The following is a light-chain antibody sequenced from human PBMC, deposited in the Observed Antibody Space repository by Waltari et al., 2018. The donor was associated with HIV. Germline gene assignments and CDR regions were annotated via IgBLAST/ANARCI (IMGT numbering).Light chain of an antibody. V-gene: IGLV8-61*01. J-gene: IGLJ3*02. CDR2: STN. Sequence: QTVVTQEPSFSVSPGRTVTLTCGLNSGSVPTTSFPSWYQQTPGQAPRTLIYSTNIRSSGVPDRFSGSILGNKAALTITGAQADDESDYYCLVHMGHGAWVFGGGTKLTVL. CDR1: SGSVPTTSF. CDR3: LVHMGHGAWV.